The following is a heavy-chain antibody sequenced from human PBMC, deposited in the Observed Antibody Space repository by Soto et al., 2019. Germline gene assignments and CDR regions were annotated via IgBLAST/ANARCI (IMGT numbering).Heavy chain of an antibody. CDR1: GGIFSTYA. V-gene: IGHV1-69*01. CDR3: ERFQYSGTYLHAFDI. Sequence: QVHLVQSGAEVKKPGSSVKVSCRASGGIFSTYAINWVRQAPGQGLEWMGGIIPLFGTANYEQKLKGRVTISADESAHIAYMELSSLRSYDTAVYYCERFQYSGTYLHAFDIWGQGTRVTVSS. D-gene: IGHD1-26*01. CDR2: IIPLFGTA. J-gene: IGHJ3*02.